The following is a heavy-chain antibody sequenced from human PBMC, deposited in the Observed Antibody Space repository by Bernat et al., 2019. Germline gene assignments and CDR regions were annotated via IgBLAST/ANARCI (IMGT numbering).Heavy chain of an antibody. CDR3: ARLGQKWSLDY. Sequence: QVQLVESGGGVVQPGRSLRLSCAASGFTFSSYGMHWVGQAPGKGLEWVAVIWYDGSNKYYVDSVQGRFFISRDNSKNMVYLQMNSLRADDTAVYYCARLGQKWSLDYWGQGALVTVSS. J-gene: IGHJ4*02. CDR1: GFTFSSYG. V-gene: IGHV3-33*01. CDR2: IWYDGSNK. D-gene: IGHD2-8*01.